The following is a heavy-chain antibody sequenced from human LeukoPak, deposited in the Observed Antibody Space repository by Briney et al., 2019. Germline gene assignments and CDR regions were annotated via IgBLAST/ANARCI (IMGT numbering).Heavy chain of an antibody. J-gene: IGHJ3*02. Sequence: SETLSLTCTVSGGSISSSTYYWGWIRQPPGKGLDWIGNIYYSGSTYYNPSLKSRVTILVDTSKNQFSLKLSSVAAADTAVYYCARDYCSDSSCHAFDIWGQGTMVTVSS. CDR1: GGSISSSTYY. V-gene: IGHV4-39*07. CDR2: IYYSGST. CDR3: ARDYCSDSSCHAFDI. D-gene: IGHD2-15*01.